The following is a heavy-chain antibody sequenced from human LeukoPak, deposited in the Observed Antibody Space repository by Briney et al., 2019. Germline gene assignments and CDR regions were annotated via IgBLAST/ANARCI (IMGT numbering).Heavy chain of an antibody. CDR2: IYYSGGT. J-gene: IGHJ3*02. D-gene: IGHD6-25*01. Sequence: SETLSLTCTVSGGSISSYYWSWIRQPPGKGLEWIGYIYYSGGTNYSPSLKSRVTISVDTSKNQFSLKLSSVTAADTAVYYCARDSGPDAFDIWGQGTMVTVSS. CDR3: ARDSGPDAFDI. V-gene: IGHV4-59*01. CDR1: GGSISSYY.